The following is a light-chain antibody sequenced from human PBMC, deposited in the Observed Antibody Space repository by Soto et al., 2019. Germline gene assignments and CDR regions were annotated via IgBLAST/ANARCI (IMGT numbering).Light chain of an antibody. V-gene: IGLV1-40*01. J-gene: IGLJ2*01. CDR2: SNS. Sequence: QSVLTQSPSVSAAPGQRVTISCTGSSSNIGAGYDVHWYQQLPGTAPKLLIYSNSKRPSGVPDRFSGSKSGTSASLAITGLQAEDEADYYCQSYDSSLRVFGGGTKLTVL. CDR3: QSYDSSLRV. CDR1: SSNIGAGYD.